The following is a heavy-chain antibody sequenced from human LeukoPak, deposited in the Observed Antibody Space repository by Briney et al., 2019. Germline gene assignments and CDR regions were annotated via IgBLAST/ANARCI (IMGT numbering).Heavy chain of an antibody. CDR3: ARGGYGAYMG. Sequence: GGTLRLSCAASGFTFSSYGMSWVRQAPGKGLVWVSGLNSDGSITGYVDSVKGRFTISRDNAKNTLYLQMNTLRAEDTAVYYCARGGYGAYMGWGQGNLVTVSS. V-gene: IGHV3-74*01. CDR1: GFTFSSYG. D-gene: IGHD4-17*01. CDR2: LNSDGSIT. J-gene: IGHJ4*02.